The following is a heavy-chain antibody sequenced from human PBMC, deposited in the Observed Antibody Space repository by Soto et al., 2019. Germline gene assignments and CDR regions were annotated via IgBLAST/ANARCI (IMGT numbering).Heavy chain of an antibody. CDR2: INPNSGGT. J-gene: IGHJ4*02. Sequence: GPVKVSFKASGYTFTGYYMHWVRQAPGQGLEWMGWINPNSGGTNYAQKFQGRVTMTRDTSISTAYMELSRLRSDDTAVYYCARDLRRLRGTLTHSDYWGQGTLVTVSS. V-gene: IGHV1-2*02. D-gene: IGHD2-15*01. CDR3: ARDLRRLRGTLTHSDY. CDR1: GYTFTGYY.